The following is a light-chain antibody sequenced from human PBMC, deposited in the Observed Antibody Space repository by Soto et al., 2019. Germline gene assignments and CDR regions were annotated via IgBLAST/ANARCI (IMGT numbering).Light chain of an antibody. CDR1: QPISNY. CDR2: GAS. Sequence: DVQMTQSPSSLSASVGDRVTITCRASQPISNYLNWYQQKAGEAPKVLIFGASSLQTGVPSKFSGSGYGTDFTLIINNLHPDDFATYYCPQTHAVPLTFGQRTLLEIK. V-gene: IGKV1-39*01. CDR3: PQTHAVPLT. J-gene: IGKJ5*01.